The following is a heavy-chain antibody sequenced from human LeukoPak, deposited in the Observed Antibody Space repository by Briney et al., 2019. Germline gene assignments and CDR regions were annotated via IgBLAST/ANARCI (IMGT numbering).Heavy chain of an antibody. J-gene: IGHJ6*03. CDR3: ARPRTGYCSSTSCSRDYYYYYMDV. CDR2: INTNTGNP. D-gene: IGHD2-2*01. Sequence: GASVKVSCKASGYTFTSYYMHWVRQAPGQGLEWMGWINTNTGNPTYAQGFTGRFVFSLDTSVSTAYLQISSLKAEDTAVYYCARPRTGYCSSTSCSRDYYYYYMDVWGKGTTVTVSS. CDR1: GYTFTSYY. V-gene: IGHV7-4-1*02.